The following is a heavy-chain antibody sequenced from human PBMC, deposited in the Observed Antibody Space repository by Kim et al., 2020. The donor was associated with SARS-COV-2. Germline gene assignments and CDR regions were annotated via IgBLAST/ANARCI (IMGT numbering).Heavy chain of an antibody. CDR1: GGSFSGYY. V-gene: IGHV4-34*01. D-gene: IGHD6-13*01. CDR3: ARMSPKYIHNAAGTGSWFDP. CDR2: INHSGST. Sequence: SETLSLTCAVYGGSFSGYYWSWIRQPPGKGLEWIGEINHSGSTNYNPSLKSRVTISVDTSKNQFSLKLSSVTAADTAVYYCARMSPKYIHNAAGTGSWFDPWGQGTLVTVSS. J-gene: IGHJ5*02.